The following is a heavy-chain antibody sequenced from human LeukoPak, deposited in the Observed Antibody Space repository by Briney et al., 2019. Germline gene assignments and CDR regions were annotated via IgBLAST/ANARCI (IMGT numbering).Heavy chain of an antibody. CDR3: ARNLYGTGEFDY. V-gene: IGHV1-8*01. J-gene: IGHJ4*02. Sequence: SVKVSCKASGYTFTSYDINWVRHAPGQGLEWVGWMTPESGNTGYAQKFQGRVCITRDTYTGTAYMDLSSLRSEDTAVYFCARNLYGTGEFDYWGQGTLVTVS. CDR2: MTPESGNT. D-gene: IGHD7-27*01. CDR1: GYTFTSYD.